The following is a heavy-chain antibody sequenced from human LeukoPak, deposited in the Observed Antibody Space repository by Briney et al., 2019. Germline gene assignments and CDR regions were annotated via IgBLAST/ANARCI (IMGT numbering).Heavy chain of an antibody. Sequence: GGSLRLSCAASGFTFSSYSMSWVRQAPGKGLEWVSSISSSSSYIYYADSVKGRFTISRDNAKNSLYLQMNSLRAEDTAVYYCARRYYDSSGYSNWFDPWGQGTLVTVSS. J-gene: IGHJ5*02. CDR1: GFTFSSYS. CDR3: ARRYYDSSGYSNWFDP. V-gene: IGHV3-21*01. D-gene: IGHD3-22*01. CDR2: ISSSSSYI.